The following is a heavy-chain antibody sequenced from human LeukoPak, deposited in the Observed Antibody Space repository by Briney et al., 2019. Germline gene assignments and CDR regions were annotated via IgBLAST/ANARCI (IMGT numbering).Heavy chain of an antibody. J-gene: IGHJ6*02. CDR2: IIPIFGIA. D-gene: IGHD6-6*01. CDR1: GGTFSSYA. Sequence: GASVKVSCKASGGTFSSYAISWVRQAPGQGLEWMGRIIPIFGIANYAQKFQGRVTITADKSTSTAYMELSSLRSEDTAVYYCASGPLEYSSSSAYYGMDVWGQGPRSPSP. CDR3: ASGPLEYSSSSAYYGMDV. V-gene: IGHV1-69*04.